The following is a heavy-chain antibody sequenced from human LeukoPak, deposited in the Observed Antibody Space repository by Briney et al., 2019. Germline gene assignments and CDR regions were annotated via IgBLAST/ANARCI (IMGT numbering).Heavy chain of an antibody. D-gene: IGHD3-22*01. CDR1: GFTFAIYA. J-gene: IGHJ4*02. CDR2: ISYDGNNK. V-gene: IGHV3-30-3*01. CDR3: ARDLVGGWDDSSGYYYGYFDY. Sequence: GGSLRLSCAASGFTFAIYAMHWVRQAPGKGLEWVAVISYDGNNKYYADSVKGRFTISRDNSKNTLYLQMNSLRAEDTAAYYCARDLVGGWDDSSGYYYGYFDYWGQGTLVTVSS.